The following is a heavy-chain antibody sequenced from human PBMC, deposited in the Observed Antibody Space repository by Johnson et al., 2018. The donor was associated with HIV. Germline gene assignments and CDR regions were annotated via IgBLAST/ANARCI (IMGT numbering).Heavy chain of an antibody. CDR3: ASSFTANI. CDR2: INSDGSST. J-gene: IGHJ3*02. D-gene: IGHD5-18*01. CDR1: GFTFNNYW. V-gene: IGHV3-74*01. Sequence: EVQLVESGGGLVQPGGSLRLSCAASGFTFNNYWMHWVRQVPGKGLEWVSRINSDGSSTTYADSVKGLFTISRDNAKNTLYLHMNSLRVEDTAVYYCASSFTANIWGQGTLVTVSS.